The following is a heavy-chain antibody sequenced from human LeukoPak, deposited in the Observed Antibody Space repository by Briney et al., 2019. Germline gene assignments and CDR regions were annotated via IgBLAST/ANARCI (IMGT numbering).Heavy chain of an antibody. Sequence: GGSLRLSCAASGFSFSDYWMSWVRQAPGKGLEWVAYIKKDGIEKYYVDSVKGRFTISRDNAKNSLYLQMNSLRAEDTAVYYCARGGLWSLLDMDVWGKGTTVTISS. CDR1: GFSFSDYW. CDR3: ARGGLWSLLDMDV. V-gene: IGHV3-7*01. J-gene: IGHJ6*03. CDR2: IKKDGIEK. D-gene: IGHD5-18*01.